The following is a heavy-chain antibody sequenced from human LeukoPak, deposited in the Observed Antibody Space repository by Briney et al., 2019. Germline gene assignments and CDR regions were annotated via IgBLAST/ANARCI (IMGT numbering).Heavy chain of an antibody. D-gene: IGHD7-27*01. CDR1: GFTFSSYW. J-gene: IGHJ4*01. CDR2: ISGNSYHI. Sequence: GGSLRLSCAASGFTFSSYWMHWVRQVPGKGLEWVSAISGNSYHIYYADSVKGRFTISRDNAKNSLYLQMNSLRGEDTAVYYCASSTLGYFDYWGHGTLVTVSS. V-gene: IGHV3-21*01. CDR3: ASSTLGYFDY.